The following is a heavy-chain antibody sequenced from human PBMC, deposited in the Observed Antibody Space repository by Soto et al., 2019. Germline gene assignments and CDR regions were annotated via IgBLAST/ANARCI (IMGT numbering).Heavy chain of an antibody. D-gene: IGHD2-2*01. CDR2: ISSSGGSA. V-gene: IGHV3-23*01. J-gene: IGHJ4*02. CDR1: GFDFSNYG. Sequence: PGGSLRISCTGSGFDFSNYGMSWVRQAPGKGLEWVSSISSSGGSAYYADSVKDRSTISRDNSKNTLYLQMNSLRAEDTAVYYCARGGRYLPSHYWGQGTLVTVSS. CDR3: ARGGRYLPSHY.